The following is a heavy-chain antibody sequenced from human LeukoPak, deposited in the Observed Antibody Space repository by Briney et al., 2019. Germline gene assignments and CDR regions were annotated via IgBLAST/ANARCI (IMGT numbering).Heavy chain of an antibody. CDR1: GFIFSSYW. Sequence: GGSLRLSCAASGFIFSSYWMSWVRQAPGKGLEWVANIKQDGSEKYYVDSVKGRFTISRDNAKNSLYLQMNSLRAEDTAVYYCARRKYYDFWSGYFANAFDIWGQGTMVTVSS. J-gene: IGHJ3*02. CDR2: IKQDGSEK. D-gene: IGHD3-3*01. CDR3: ARRKYYDFWSGYFANAFDI. V-gene: IGHV3-7*01.